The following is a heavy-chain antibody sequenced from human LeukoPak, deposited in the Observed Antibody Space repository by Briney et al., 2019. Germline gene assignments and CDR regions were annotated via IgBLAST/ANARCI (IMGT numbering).Heavy chain of an antibody. CDR2: FNPGSGEI. CDR3: ATGTHYDLLPF. D-gene: IGHD3-9*01. J-gene: IGHJ4*02. Sequence: SVKVSFTVSGYSITEVSTHWVRQAPGKGLEWMGGFNPGSGEIIYEQKFQDRVTMTEDTSTDTAYMELSSLRAEDTALYYCATGTHYDLLPFWGQGTLVTVSS. CDR1: GYSITEVS. V-gene: IGHV1-24*01.